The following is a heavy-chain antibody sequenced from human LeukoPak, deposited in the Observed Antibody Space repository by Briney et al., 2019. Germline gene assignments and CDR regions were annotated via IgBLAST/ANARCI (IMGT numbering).Heavy chain of an antibody. CDR1: GGTFSSYA. CDR3: ARASGYDSSGYYHY. V-gene: IGHV1-69*13. D-gene: IGHD3-22*01. CDR2: IIPIFGTA. J-gene: IGHJ4*02. Sequence: ASVKVSCKAPGGTFSSYAISWVRQAPGQGLEWMGGIIPIFGTANYAQKFQGRVTITADESTSTAYMGLSSLRSEDTAVYYCARASGYDSSGYYHYWGQGTLVTVSS.